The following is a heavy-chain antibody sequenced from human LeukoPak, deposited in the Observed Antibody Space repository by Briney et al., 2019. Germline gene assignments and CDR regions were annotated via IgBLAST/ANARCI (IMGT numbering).Heavy chain of an antibody. Sequence: PGGSLRLSCAASGFTVSSNYMSWVRQAPGKGLEWASVIYSGGSTYYADSVKGRFTISRDNSKNTLYLQMNSLRAEDTAVYYCARGYDYVWGSYRSDYWGQGTLVTVSS. J-gene: IGHJ4*02. CDR2: IYSGGST. CDR1: GFTVSSNY. CDR3: ARGYDYVWGSYRSDY. V-gene: IGHV3-66*01. D-gene: IGHD3-16*02.